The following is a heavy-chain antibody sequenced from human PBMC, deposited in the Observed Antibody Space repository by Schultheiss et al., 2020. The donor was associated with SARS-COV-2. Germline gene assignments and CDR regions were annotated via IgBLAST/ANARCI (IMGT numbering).Heavy chain of an antibody. CDR1: GYSFTSYW. J-gene: IGHJ3*02. Sequence: GGSLRLSCEGSGYSFTSYWIGWVRQMPGKGLEWMAMIYPIDSDIRYSPPFQGQVTISSDKSITTAYLQWSSLKASDTAMYYCARGYSYAPYAFDIWGQGTMVTV. D-gene: IGHD5-18*01. CDR2: IYPIDSDI. CDR3: ARGYSYAPYAFDI. V-gene: IGHV5-51*01.